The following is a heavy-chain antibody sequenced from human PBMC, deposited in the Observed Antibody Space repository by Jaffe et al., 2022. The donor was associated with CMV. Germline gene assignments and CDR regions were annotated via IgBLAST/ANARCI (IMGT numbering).Heavy chain of an antibody. CDR3: AIPPRYSYFFDY. D-gene: IGHD5-18*01. CDR2: ISGSGGST. J-gene: IGHJ4*02. V-gene: IGHV3-23*01. CDR1: GFTFSSYA. Sequence: EVQLLESGGGLVQPGGSLRLSCAASGFTFSSYAMSWVRQAPGKGLEWVSAISGSGGSTYYADSVKGRFTISRDNSKNTLYLQMNSLRAEDTAVYYCAIPPRYSYFFDYWGQGTLVTVSS.